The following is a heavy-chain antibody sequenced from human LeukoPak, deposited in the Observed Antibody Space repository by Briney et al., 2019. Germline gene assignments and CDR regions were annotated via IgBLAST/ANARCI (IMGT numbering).Heavy chain of an antibody. CDR3: ARDQGYGSGGYSFDY. Sequence: ASVKVSCKASGYTFSGYFVQWVRQAPGQGLDWIGCINPNSGGTNYTQNFQGRVTITRETSITTASMELSRLPSDDTALYYCARDQGYGSGGYSFDYWGQGTRVTVSS. D-gene: IGHD3-10*01. J-gene: IGHJ4*02. CDR2: INPNSGGT. V-gene: IGHV1-2*02. CDR1: GYTFSGYF.